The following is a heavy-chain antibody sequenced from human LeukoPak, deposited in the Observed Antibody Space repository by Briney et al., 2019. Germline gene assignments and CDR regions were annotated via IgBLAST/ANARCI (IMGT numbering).Heavy chain of an antibody. CDR1: GGSFSGYY. CDR3: ARVKRYCSGGSCYSNWFDP. CDR2: INHSGST. Sequence: SETLSLTCAVYGGSFSGYYWSWIRQPPGKGLEWIGEINHSGSTNYNPSLKSRVTISVDTSKNQLSLKLSSVTAADTAVYYCARVKRYCSGGSCYSNWFDPWGQGTLVTVSS. V-gene: IGHV4-34*01. J-gene: IGHJ5*02. D-gene: IGHD2-15*01.